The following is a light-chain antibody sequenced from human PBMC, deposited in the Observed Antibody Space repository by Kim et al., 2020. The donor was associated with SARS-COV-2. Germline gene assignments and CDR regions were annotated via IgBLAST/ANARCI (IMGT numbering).Light chain of an antibody. V-gene: IGLV2-14*03. Sequence: QSITISCTGTTNDVSGYNYVSWYQQHPGKAPKLIIFDVTNRPSGVSNRFSGSKSGNTASLTISGLQAADEADYYCSSYITGTGLYVFGAGTKVTVL. CDR1: TNDVSGYNY. CDR3: SSYITGTGLYV. J-gene: IGLJ1*01. CDR2: DVT.